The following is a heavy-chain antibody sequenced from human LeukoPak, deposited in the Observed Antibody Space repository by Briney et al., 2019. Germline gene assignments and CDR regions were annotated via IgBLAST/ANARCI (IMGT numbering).Heavy chain of an antibody. V-gene: IGHV3-21*01. CDR3: ARDTAYGDGAFDI. Sequence: GGSLRLSCAASGFTFSSYSMNWVRQAPVKGLEWVSSISSSSSYIYYADSVKGRFTISRDNAKNSLYLQMNSLRAEDTAVYYCARDTAYGDGAFDIWGQGTMVTVSS. J-gene: IGHJ3*02. CDR2: ISSSSSYI. CDR1: GFTFSSYS. D-gene: IGHD4-17*01.